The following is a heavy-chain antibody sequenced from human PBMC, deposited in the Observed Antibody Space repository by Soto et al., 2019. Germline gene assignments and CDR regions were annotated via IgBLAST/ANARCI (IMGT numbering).Heavy chain of an antibody. J-gene: IGHJ4*02. Sequence: EVQLVESGGGLIQPGGSLRLSCAVSGFTVSNNYMSWVRQAPGKGLEGVSVIYSGGYTAYGDSVKGRFTISRDNSKNTHFPKMNAPGADGAAVFYGAAQPGGGGYWGQGTLVTVSS. CDR1: GFTVSNNY. V-gene: IGHV3-53*01. D-gene: IGHD2-2*01. CDR2: IYSGGYT. CDR3: AAQPGGGGY.